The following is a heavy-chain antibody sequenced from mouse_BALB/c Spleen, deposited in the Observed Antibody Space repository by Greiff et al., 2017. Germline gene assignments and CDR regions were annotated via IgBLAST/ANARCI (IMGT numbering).Heavy chain of an antibody. V-gene: IGHV3-1*02. Sequence: VQLKESGPDLVKPSQSLSLTCTVTGYSFTSGYSWYWIRQFPGNQLEWMGYIHYSGSTNYNPSLKSRISITRDTSKNQFFLQLNSVTTEDTATYYCARNYDDGAWFAYWGQGTLVTVSA. J-gene: IGHJ3*01. CDR2: IHYSGST. CDR3: ARNYDDGAWFAY. D-gene: IGHD2-4*01. CDR1: GYSFTSGYS.